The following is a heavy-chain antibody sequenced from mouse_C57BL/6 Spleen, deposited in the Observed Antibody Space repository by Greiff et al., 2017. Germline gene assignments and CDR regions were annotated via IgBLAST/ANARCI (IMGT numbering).Heavy chain of an antibody. V-gene: IGHV1-15*01. CDR1: GYTFTDYE. J-gene: IGHJ2*01. CDR2: IDPETGGT. Sequence: QVQLQQSGAELVRPGASVTLSCKASGYTFTDYEMHWVKQTPVHGLEWIGAIDPETGGTAYNQKFKGKAILTADKSSSTAYMELRSLTSEDSAVYYCTRGTTVPVYWGQGTTLTVSS. CDR3: TRGTTVPVY. D-gene: IGHD1-1*01.